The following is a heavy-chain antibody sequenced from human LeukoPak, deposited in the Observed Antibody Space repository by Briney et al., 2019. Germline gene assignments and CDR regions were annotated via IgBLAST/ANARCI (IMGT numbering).Heavy chain of an antibody. CDR3: AREPEVLRFLEWFWRDAFDI. J-gene: IGHJ3*02. D-gene: IGHD3-3*01. V-gene: IGHV3-7*01. CDR2: IKQDGSEK. Sequence: GGSLRLSCAASGFTFSSYWMSWVRQAPGKGLEWVANIKQDGSEKYYVDSVKGRFTISRDNAKNSLYLQMNSLRAEDTAVYYCAREPEVLRFLEWFWRDAFDIWGQGTMVTVSS. CDR1: GFTFSSYW.